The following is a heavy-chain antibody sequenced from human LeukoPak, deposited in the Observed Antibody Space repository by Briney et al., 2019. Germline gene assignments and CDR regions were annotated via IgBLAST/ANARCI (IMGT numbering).Heavy chain of an antibody. CDR2: IYSGGST. Sequence: PGGSLRLSCAASGFTVSSNCMSWVRQAPGKGLEWVSVIYSGGSTYYADSVKGRFTISRDNSKNTLYLQMNSLRAEDTAVYYCARIAAAGTGGYWGQGTLVTVSS. CDR3: ARIAAAGTGGY. CDR1: GFTVSSNC. D-gene: IGHD6-13*01. V-gene: IGHV3-53*01. J-gene: IGHJ4*02.